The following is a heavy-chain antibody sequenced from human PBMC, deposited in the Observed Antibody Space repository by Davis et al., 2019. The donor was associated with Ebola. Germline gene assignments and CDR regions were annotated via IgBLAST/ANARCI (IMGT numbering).Heavy chain of an antibody. CDR2: IIPLFGTT. CDR3: ALRVGGDY. V-gene: IGHV1-69*13. J-gene: IGHJ4*02. D-gene: IGHD3-10*01. CDR1: GGTFSNFA. Sequence: SVKVSCKASGGTFSNFAISWVRQAPGQGLEWVGGIIPLFGTTNYAQKFKGRVTITADESTTSAYMELSSLRSEDTAMYYCALRVGGDYWGQGTPVTVSS.